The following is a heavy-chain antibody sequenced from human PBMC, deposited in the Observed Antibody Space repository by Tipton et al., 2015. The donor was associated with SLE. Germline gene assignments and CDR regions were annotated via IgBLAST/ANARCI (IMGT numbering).Heavy chain of an antibody. Sequence: SLRLSCAASGFTFNNYGMHWVRQAPGRGLQWVAFIRHDGSAKYYADSLQGRFSVSRDNSENTLYLQMNSLRADDTAVYYCARRGYSSSFRLDYWGQGTLVTVSS. J-gene: IGHJ4*02. V-gene: IGHV3-33*01. CDR3: ARRGYSSSFRLDY. CDR2: IRHDGSAK. D-gene: IGHD6-6*01. CDR1: GFTFNNYG.